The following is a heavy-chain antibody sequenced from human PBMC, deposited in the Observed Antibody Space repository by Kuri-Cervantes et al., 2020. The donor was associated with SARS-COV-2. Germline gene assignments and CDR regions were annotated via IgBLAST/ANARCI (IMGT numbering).Heavy chain of an antibody. J-gene: IGHJ4*02. CDR3: AKGRGNYYGSESYDY. V-gene: IGHV3-15*07. CDR1: GFTFSNAW. CDR2: IKSKTDGGTT. D-gene: IGHD3-10*01. Sequence: GGSLRLSCAASGFTFSNAWMNWVRQAPGKGLEWVGRIKSKTDGGTTDYAAPVKGRFTISRDNSKNTLYLQMNSLRAEDTAVYYCAKGRGNYYGSESYDYWGQGTLVTVSS.